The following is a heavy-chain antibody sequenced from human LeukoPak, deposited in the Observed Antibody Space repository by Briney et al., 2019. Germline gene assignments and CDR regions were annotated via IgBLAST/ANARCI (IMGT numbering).Heavy chain of an antibody. J-gene: IGHJ3*01. CDR3: ARVMISYGGVTRDDTFDF. Sequence: SPPTLANPTQILSLSCTFSGFSLGPTGVGVGWSRQPPGQALEWLAVIYWDNDDRYNPSLRSRLFITKDTSKNQVVLTMTNMGPVDTATYYCARVMISYGGVTRDDTFDFWGQGTLVTVSS. CDR1: GFSLGPTGVG. CDR2: IYWDNDD. D-gene: IGHD3-16*01. V-gene: IGHV2-5*02.